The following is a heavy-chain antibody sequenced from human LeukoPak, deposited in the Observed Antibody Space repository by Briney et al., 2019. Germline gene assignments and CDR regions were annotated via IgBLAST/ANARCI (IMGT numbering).Heavy chain of an antibody. Sequence: PSETLSLTCTVSGYSISGGYYWGWLRQPPGKGLEWIGTIFQSVSTYYNPSLKSRVTTSVDTSKNQFSLKLSSVTAADTAVYYCARNNSNGFDFWSQGTLVTVSS. J-gene: IGHJ4*02. D-gene: IGHD6-19*01. V-gene: IGHV4-38-2*02. CDR2: IFQSVST. CDR1: GYSISGGYY. CDR3: ARNNSNGFDF.